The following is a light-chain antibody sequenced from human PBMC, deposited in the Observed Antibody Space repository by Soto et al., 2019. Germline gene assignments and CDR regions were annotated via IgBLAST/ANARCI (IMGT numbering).Light chain of an antibody. CDR3: QQSYSTPPYT. V-gene: IGKV1-39*01. CDR1: QSISSY. Sequence: DIQMTQSPSSLSASVGDRVTITCRASQSISSYLNWYQQKPGKAPKLLIYAASSLQSGVPSRFXXXGSGXDFTLTISSLQPEDFATYYCQQSYSTPPYTFGQGTKLEIK. CDR2: AAS. J-gene: IGKJ2*01.